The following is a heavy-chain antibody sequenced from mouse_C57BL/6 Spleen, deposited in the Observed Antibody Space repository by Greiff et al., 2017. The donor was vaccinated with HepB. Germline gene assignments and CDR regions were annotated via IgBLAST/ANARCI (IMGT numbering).Heavy chain of an antibody. D-gene: IGHD1-1*01. CDR3: ARFYYGRGY. Sequence: VQLQQSGPELVKPGASVKISCKASGYSFTGYYMNWVKQSPEKSLEWIGEINPSTGGTTYNQKFKAKATLTVDKSSSTAYMQLKSLTSEDSAVYYCARFYYGRGYWGQGTTLTVSS. V-gene: IGHV1-42*01. CDR1: GYSFTGYY. J-gene: IGHJ2*01. CDR2: INPSTGGT.